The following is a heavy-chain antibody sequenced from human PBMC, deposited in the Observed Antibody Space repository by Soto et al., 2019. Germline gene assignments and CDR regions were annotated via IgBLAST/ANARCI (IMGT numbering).Heavy chain of an antibody. CDR3: ARQSSSYYYYYGMDV. CDR1: GGSISSSSYY. V-gene: IGHV4-39*01. Sequence: SETLSLTCTASGGSISSSSYYWGWIRQPPGKGLEWIGSIYYSGSTYYNPSLKSRVTISVDTSKNQFSLKLSSVTAADTAVYYCARQSSSYYYYYGMDVWGQGTTVTVSS. J-gene: IGHJ6*02. D-gene: IGHD6-6*01. CDR2: IYYSGST.